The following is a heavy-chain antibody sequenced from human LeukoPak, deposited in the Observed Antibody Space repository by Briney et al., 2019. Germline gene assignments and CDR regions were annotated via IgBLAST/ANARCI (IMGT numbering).Heavy chain of an antibody. CDR2: IYNIGSA. CDR3: ASPYRFRFDY. Sequence: PAETLSLTCTVSGGSVSSKSSYWSWIRQPPGKGLEWIGYIYNIGSANYNPSLKSRVTISADTSKHQFSLKLTSVTAADTAVYYCASPYRFRFDYWGQAIMVT. V-gene: IGHV4-61*01. J-gene: IGHJ4*02. D-gene: IGHD3-16*01. CDR1: GGSVSSKSSY.